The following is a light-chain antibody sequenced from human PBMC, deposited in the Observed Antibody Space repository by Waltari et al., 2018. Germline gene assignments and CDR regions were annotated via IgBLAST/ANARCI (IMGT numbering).Light chain of an antibody. V-gene: IGKV1-5*03. CDR1: QSISSW. Sequence: DIQLTQSPSTLSASIGDSVTITCRASQSISSWLAWYQQKPGKAPKLLIYKASSLESGVPSRFSGSGSGTEFTLTISSLQPDDFATYYCQQYNSYSPLTFGGGTKVEIK. CDR3: QQYNSYSPLT. CDR2: KAS. J-gene: IGKJ4*01.